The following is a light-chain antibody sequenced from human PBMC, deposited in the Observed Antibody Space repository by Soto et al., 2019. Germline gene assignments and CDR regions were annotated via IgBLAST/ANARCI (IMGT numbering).Light chain of an antibody. Sequence: QPVLTQPASVSGSPGQSITISYTGTSSDVGGYNYVSWYQQHPGKAPKLMIYDVSNRPSGVSNRFSGSKSGNTASLTISGLQAEDEADYYCSSYTSSSTDVVFGGGTKLTVL. CDR3: SSYTSSSTDVV. V-gene: IGLV2-14*01. CDR2: DVS. J-gene: IGLJ2*01. CDR1: SSDVGGYNY.